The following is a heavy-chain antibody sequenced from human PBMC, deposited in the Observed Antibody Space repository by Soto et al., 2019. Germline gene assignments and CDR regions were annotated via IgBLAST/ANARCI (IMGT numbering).Heavy chain of an antibody. CDR2: ISGSGGRS. V-gene: IGHV3-23*01. D-gene: IGHD3-16*01. CDR3: AKAYFVWSSEQPYYFDY. Sequence: EVQLLDSGGGLVQPGGSLRLSCAASGFTFSNYAMTWVRQGPGKGLEWVSGISGSGGRSYYADSVKGRFTISRDNSKSTLYLQMNSLRAEDTAVYDGAKAYFVWSSEQPYYFDYWGQGTLVTVSS. CDR1: GFTFSNYA. J-gene: IGHJ4*02.